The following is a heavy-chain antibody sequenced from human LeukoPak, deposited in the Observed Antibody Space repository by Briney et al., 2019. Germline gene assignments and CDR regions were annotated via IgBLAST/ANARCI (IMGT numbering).Heavy chain of an antibody. CDR2: INPNSGGT. D-gene: IGHD6-19*01. Sequence: EASVKVSCKASGYTFTGYYMHWVRQAPGQGLEWMGWINPNSGGTNYAQKFQGRVTMTRDTSISTAYMELSRLRSDDTAVYYCARSGIAVAGRPQWVSQYYYYYMDVWGKGTTVTISS. J-gene: IGHJ6*03. CDR1: GYTFTGYY. CDR3: ARSGIAVAGRPQWVSQYYYYYMDV. V-gene: IGHV1-2*02.